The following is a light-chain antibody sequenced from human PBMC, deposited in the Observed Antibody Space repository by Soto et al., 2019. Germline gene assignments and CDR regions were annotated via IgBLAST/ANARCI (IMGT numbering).Light chain of an antibody. V-gene: IGKV3-20*01. CDR1: QTVASNY. CDR3: QQYINSRWT. Sequence: EIVLTQSPGTLSLSPGERATLSCRATQTVASNYFAWYQQKPGQAPRLLMNGASSRATGVPDRFSGSGSGTDFTLTISRLEPEDFAVYYYQQYINSRWTFGQGTKVDI. CDR2: GAS. J-gene: IGKJ1*01.